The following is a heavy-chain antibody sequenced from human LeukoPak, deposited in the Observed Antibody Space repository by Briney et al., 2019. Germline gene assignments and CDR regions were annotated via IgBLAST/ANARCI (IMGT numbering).Heavy chain of an antibody. CDR2: ISSSGSTI. CDR3: ARHTYCSSTSCYYPFDY. Sequence: GGSLRLSCAASGFTFSDYYMSWIRQAPGKGLEWVSYISSSGSTIYYADSVKGRFTISRDNAKNSLYLQMNSLRAEDTAVYYCARHTYCSSTSCYYPFDYWGQGTLVTVSS. J-gene: IGHJ4*02. V-gene: IGHV3-11*01. CDR1: GFTFSDYY. D-gene: IGHD2-2*01.